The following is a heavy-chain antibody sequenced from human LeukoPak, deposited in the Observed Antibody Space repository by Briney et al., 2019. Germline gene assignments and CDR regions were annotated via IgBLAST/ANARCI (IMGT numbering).Heavy chain of an antibody. CDR1: GGTFISYA. CDR3: ARGTYYDILTGPPVDY. CDR2: IIPIFGTA. J-gene: IGHJ4*02. V-gene: IGHV1-69*13. D-gene: IGHD3-9*01. Sequence: GASVKVSCKASGGTFISYAISWVRQAPGQGLEWMGGIIPIFGTANYAQKFQGRVTITADESTSTAYMELSSLRSEDTAVYYCARGTYYDILTGPPVDYWGQGTLVTVSS.